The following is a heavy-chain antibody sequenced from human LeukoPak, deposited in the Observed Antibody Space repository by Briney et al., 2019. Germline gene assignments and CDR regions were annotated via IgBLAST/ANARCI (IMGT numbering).Heavy chain of an antibody. CDR2: VSTDGSST. D-gene: IGHD2-2*01. V-gene: IGHV3-74*01. Sequence: PGRSLRLSCAASGFTFSSYWMHWVRQAPGKGLVWVSRVSTDGSSTTYADSVKGRFTISRDDAKNSLYLQMNSLRAEDTAVYYCARCCGSSRCLYYYHMDVWGKGTTVTVSS. J-gene: IGHJ6*03. CDR3: ARCCGSSRCLYYYHMDV. CDR1: GFTFSSYW.